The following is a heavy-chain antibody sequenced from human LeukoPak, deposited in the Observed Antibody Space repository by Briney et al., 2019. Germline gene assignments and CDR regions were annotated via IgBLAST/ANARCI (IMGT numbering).Heavy chain of an antibody. V-gene: IGHV3-23*01. Sequence: GGSLRLSCAASGFTVSSNYMSWVRQAPGKGLEWGSAISGSGGSTYYADSVKGRFTISRDNSKNTLYLQMNSLRAEDTAVYYCAKMGGDIVVVINWGQGTLVTVSS. CDR2: ISGSGGST. J-gene: IGHJ4*02. D-gene: IGHD3-22*01. CDR1: GFTVSSNY. CDR3: AKMGGDIVVVIN.